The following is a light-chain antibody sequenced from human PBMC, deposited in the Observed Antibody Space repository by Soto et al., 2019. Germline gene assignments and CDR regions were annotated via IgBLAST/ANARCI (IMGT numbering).Light chain of an antibody. CDR2: GAS. CDR1: QSVDTTF. V-gene: IGKV3-20*01. CDR3: QHYVTSLT. Sequence: EIVLTQSPGSLSLSPGQRATLSCRASQSVDTTFFAWYQKKPGQAPRLLLYGASKRATGIPDRFSGSGSGTVSLLIISMLEHEEFVVYYHQHYVTSLTFGQGTKVEIK. J-gene: IGKJ1*01.